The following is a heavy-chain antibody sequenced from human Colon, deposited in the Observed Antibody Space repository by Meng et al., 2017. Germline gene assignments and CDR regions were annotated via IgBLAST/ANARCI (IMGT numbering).Heavy chain of an antibody. CDR1: GGSVISNSYY. V-gene: IGHV4-61*01. Sequence: VQLQWSGPGLVRPSETLSLTCTVSGGSVISNSYYWSWIRQPPGKGLEWIGFIYYSGSTNYNPSLKSRVTISVDTSKNQFSLKVSSVTAADTAVYYCARDSGYDKNWFDPWGQGTLVTVSS. CDR3: ARDSGYDKNWFDP. D-gene: IGHD5-12*01. J-gene: IGHJ5*02. CDR2: IYYSGST.